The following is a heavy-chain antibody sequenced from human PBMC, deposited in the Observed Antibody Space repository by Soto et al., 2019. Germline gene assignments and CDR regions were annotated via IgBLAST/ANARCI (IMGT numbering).Heavy chain of an antibody. CDR3: ARVRWSNWNPFDY. Sequence: GASVKVSCKASGYTFTSYDINWVRQATGQGLEWMGWMNPNSGNTGYAQKFQGRVTMTRNTSISTAYMELSSLRSEDTAVYYCARVRWSNWNPFDYWGQGTLVTVSS. V-gene: IGHV1-8*01. CDR1: GYTFTSYD. D-gene: IGHD1-20*01. J-gene: IGHJ4*02. CDR2: MNPNSGNT.